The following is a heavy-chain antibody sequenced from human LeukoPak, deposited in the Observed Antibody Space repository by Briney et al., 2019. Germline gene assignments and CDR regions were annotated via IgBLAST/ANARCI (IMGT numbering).Heavy chain of an antibody. D-gene: IGHD4-17*01. V-gene: IGHV3-53*01. CDR3: ARVGGDQVGY. J-gene: IGHJ4*02. CDR1: GFTVSSKY. CDR2: MYNNGNT. Sequence: GGSLRLSCAASGFTVSSKYMSWVRQAPGKGLEWVSVMYNNGNTHYADSVKGRLTISRDNAKNKLYLQMNSLRAEDTAMYYCARVGGDQVGYWGQGTLVTVSS.